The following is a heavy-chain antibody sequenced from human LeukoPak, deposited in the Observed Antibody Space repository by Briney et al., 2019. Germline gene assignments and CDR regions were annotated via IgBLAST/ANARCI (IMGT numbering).Heavy chain of an antibody. Sequence: GGSLRLSCAASGFTFDDYAMHWVRQAPGKGLEWVSGISWNSGSIGYADSVKGRFIISRDNSKNTLYLQMNSLRVEDTAVYYCARVGGHWGQGTLVTVSS. CDR1: GFTFDDYA. J-gene: IGHJ4*02. CDR3: ARVGGH. CDR2: ISWNSGSI. V-gene: IGHV3-9*01. D-gene: IGHD3-10*01.